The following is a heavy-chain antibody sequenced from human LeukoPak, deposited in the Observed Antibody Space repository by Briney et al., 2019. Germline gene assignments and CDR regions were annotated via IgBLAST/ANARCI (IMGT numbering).Heavy chain of an antibody. CDR3: ARAIGYCSSTSCYARSYYYYYMDV. CDR1: GGSFSGYY. Sequence: SETLSLTCAVYGGSFSGYYWSWIRQPPGKGLEWIGEINHSGSTNYNPSLKSRVTISVDTSKNQFSLKLSSVTAADTAVYYCARAIGYCSSTSCYARSYYYYYMDVWGKGTTVTVSS. D-gene: IGHD2-2*01. CDR2: INHSGST. J-gene: IGHJ6*03. V-gene: IGHV4-34*01.